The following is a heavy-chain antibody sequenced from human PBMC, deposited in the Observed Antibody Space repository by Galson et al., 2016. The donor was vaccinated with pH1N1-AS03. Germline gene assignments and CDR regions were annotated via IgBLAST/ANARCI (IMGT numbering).Heavy chain of an antibody. CDR1: GFTFSSYS. Sequence: SLRLSCAASGFTFSSYSMNWVRQAPGKGLEWVSYISSSRRTIYYADSVKGRFTISTDNAKNFVHLQVNSLRAEDTGLYYCVAGRDGSKYFRSWGQGTPVIVSS. J-gene: IGHJ4*02. CDR3: VAGRDGSKYFRS. CDR2: ISSSRRTI. D-gene: IGHD5-24*01. V-gene: IGHV3-48*01.